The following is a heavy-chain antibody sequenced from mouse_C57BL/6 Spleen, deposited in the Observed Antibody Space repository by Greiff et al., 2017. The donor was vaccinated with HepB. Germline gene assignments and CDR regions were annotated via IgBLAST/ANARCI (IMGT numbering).Heavy chain of an antibody. CDR2: ISGGGGNT. J-gene: IGHJ1*03. Sequence: EVMLVESGGGLVKPGGSLKLSCAASGFTFSSYTMSWVRQTPEKRLEWVATISGGGGNTYYPDSVKGRFTISRDNAKNTLYLQMSSLRSEDTALYYCAREIYSYFDVWGTGTTVTVSS. V-gene: IGHV5-9*01. CDR3: AREIYSYFDV. CDR1: GFTFSSYT.